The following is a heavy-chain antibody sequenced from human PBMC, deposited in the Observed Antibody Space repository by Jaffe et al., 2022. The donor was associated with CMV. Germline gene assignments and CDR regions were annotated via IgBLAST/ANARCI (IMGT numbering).Heavy chain of an antibody. CDR2: INPSGGST. J-gene: IGHJ4*02. V-gene: IGHV1-46*01. D-gene: IGHD3-16*02. Sequence: QVQLVQSGAEVKKPGASVKVSCKASGYTFTSYYMHWVRQAPGQGLEWMGIINPSGGSTSYAQKFQGRVTMTRDTSTSTVYMELSSLRSEDTAVYYCAREMQGIGELSPERSDYWGQGTLVTVSS. CDR3: AREMQGIGELSPERSDY. CDR1: GYTFTSYY.